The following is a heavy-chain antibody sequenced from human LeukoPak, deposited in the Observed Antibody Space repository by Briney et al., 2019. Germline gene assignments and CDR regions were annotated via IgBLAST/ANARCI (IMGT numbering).Heavy chain of an antibody. J-gene: IGHJ4*02. CDR1: GGSFSGYY. CDR2: INHSGST. CDR3: ARVPQAYDSSGYYYQLYFDY. Sequence: SETLSLTCAVYGGSFSGYYWSWIRQPPGKGLEWIGEINHSGSTNYNPSLKSRVTISVDTSKNQFSLKLSSVTAADTAVYYCARVPQAYDSSGYYYQLYFDYWGQGTLVTVSS. D-gene: IGHD3-22*01. V-gene: IGHV4-34*01.